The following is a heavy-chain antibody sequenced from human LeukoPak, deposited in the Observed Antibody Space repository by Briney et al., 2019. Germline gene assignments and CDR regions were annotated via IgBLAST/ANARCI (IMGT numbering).Heavy chain of an antibody. J-gene: IGHJ5*02. CDR2: IYYSGNT. V-gene: IGHV4-39*07. CDR1: GDSIASTHYY. CDR3: ARGLMWNP. Sequence: SETLSLTCIVFGDSIASTHYYWGWVRQPPGRGLEWIGSIYYSGNTFYNPSLNSRVTISLDTSKNQFSLKLSSVTAADTAVYYCARGLMWNPWGQGTLVTVSS. D-gene: IGHD2-21*01.